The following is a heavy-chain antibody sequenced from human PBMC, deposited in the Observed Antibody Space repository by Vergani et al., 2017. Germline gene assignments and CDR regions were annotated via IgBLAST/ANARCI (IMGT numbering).Heavy chain of an antibody. Sequence: EVMLVQSGAEVKKPGESLKISCKYSESSFIRNEIAWVRQMSGKGLQWMGNINPIDSKIAYSPSFQGQAIMSLDKSITTAYLQWRSLKASDTAIYYCTRNVPCGDGACLHFDHWGQGTQVTVSS. D-gene: IGHD2-21*01. CDR2: INPIDSKI. CDR3: TRNVPCGDGACLHFDH. V-gene: IGHV5-51*03. CDR1: ESSFIRNE. J-gene: IGHJ4*02.